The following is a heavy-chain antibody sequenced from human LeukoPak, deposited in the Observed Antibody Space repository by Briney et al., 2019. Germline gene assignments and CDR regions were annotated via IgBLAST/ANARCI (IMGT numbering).Heavy chain of an antibody. Sequence: GGSLRRSCAASGFTFSSYAMSWVRQAPGKGLEWVSAISGSGGSTYYADSVKGRFTISRDNSKNTLYLQMNSLRAEDTAVYYCAKGDDFWSGSCFDYWGQGTLVTVSS. V-gene: IGHV3-23*01. J-gene: IGHJ4*02. D-gene: IGHD3-3*01. CDR1: GFTFSSYA. CDR3: AKGDDFWSGSCFDY. CDR2: ISGSGGST.